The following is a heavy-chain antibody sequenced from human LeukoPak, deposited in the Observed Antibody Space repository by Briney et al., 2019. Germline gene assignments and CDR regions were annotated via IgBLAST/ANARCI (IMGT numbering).Heavy chain of an antibody. J-gene: IGHJ4*02. CDR1: GFTFSSYA. CDR2: IKQDGSEK. D-gene: IGHD5-18*01. Sequence: GGSLRLSCAASGFTFSSYAMSWVRQAPGKGLEWVANIKQDGSEKYYVDSVKGRFTISRDNAKNSLYLQMNSLRAEDTAVYYCARVRPLQLWWDYWGQGTLVTVSS. CDR3: ARVRPLQLWWDY. V-gene: IGHV3-7*01.